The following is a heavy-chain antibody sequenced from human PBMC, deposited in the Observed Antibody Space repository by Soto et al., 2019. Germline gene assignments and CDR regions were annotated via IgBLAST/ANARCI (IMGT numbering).Heavy chain of an antibody. V-gene: IGHV3-48*03. CDR3: ARTSGYSPDWFDP. D-gene: IGHD3-3*01. CDR1: GFTFSSYE. CDR2: IGRGGDTM. J-gene: IGHJ5*02. Sequence: GWSLRLSCAASGFTFSSYEMNWVRQAPGKGLEWISNIGRGGDTMYYADSVKGRFTISRDNAKNSLYLQMNSLRAEDTAVYYCARTSGYSPDWFDPWGQGTPVTVSS.